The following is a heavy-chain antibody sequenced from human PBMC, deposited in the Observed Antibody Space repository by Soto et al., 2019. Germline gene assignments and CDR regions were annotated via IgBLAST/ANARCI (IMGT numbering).Heavy chain of an antibody. Sequence: GESLKISCAASGFTFSSYAMSWVRQAPGKGLEWVSAISGSGGSTYYADSVKGRFTISRDNSKNTLYLQMNSLRAEDTAVYYCAKRSVGATWAYYFDYWGQGTLVTVSS. D-gene: IGHD1-26*01. V-gene: IGHV3-23*01. CDR1: GFTFSSYA. CDR2: ISGSGGST. J-gene: IGHJ4*02. CDR3: AKRSVGATWAYYFDY.